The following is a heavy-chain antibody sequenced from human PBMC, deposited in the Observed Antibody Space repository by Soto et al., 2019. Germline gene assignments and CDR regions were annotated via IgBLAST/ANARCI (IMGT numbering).Heavy chain of an antibody. J-gene: IGHJ4*02. CDR1: GFTFSGYA. CDR3: AKDLEGLQFYFDY. D-gene: IGHD4-4*01. Sequence: GGSLRLSCAASGFTFSGYAMSWVHQARGKGLGRVSASSGSGGSTYSANCVRGRFTSSRDNPNSTLYLQKNSLRAEDTAVYYCAKDLEGLQFYFDYLGQGTLVTVAS. CDR2: SSGSGGST. V-gene: IGHV3-23*01.